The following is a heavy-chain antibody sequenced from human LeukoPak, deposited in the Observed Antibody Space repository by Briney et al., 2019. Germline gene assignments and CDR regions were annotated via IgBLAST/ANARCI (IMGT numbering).Heavy chain of an antibody. CDR2: GHHSESS. D-gene: IGHD2-8*02. J-gene: IGHJ4*02. CDR3: ARESAGSLHDSTAAFHY. V-gene: IGHV4-59*02. CDR1: GDSVTSTY. Sequence: SETLSLTCSVSGDSVTSTYWSWIRQPPGKELEWIAYGHHSESSNYNPSFKSRVIIPVDTSRNQFSLRLSSVTAADTAIYYCARESAGSLHDSTAAFHYWGQGILVIVSS.